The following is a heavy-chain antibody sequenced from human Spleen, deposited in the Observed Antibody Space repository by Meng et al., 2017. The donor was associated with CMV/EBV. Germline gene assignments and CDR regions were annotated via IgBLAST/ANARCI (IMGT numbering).Heavy chain of an antibody. J-gene: IGHJ6*02. D-gene: IGHD2-2*01. CDR1: GFTFSSYT. V-gene: IGHV3-21*01. CDR3: AKDMQYQLLFRYYYGMDV. CDR2: ISSGSSYR. Sequence: GESLKISCAASGFTFSSYTMNWVRQAPGKGLEWVSSISSGSSYRYYADSLKGRITISRDNAKNSLYLQMNSLRAEDTAVYYCAKDMQYQLLFRYYYGMDVWGQGTTVTVSS.